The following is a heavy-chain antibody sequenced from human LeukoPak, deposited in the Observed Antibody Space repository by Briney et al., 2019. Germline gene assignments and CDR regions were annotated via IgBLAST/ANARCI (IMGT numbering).Heavy chain of an antibody. Sequence: GGSLRLSCAASGFTFSSYGMHWVRQAPGKGLEWVAVIWYDGSNKYYADSVKGRFTISRDNSKNTLYLQMNSLRAEDTAVYYCARDLSYYYYGMDVWGQGTTVTVSS. J-gene: IGHJ6*02. CDR2: IWYDGSNK. CDR1: GFTFSSYG. CDR3: ARDLSYYYYGMDV. V-gene: IGHV3-33*01.